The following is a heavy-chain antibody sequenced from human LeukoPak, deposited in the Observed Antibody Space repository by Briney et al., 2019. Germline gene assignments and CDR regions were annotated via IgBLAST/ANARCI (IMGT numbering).Heavy chain of an antibody. Sequence: GASVKLSCKASGATFSSYAISWVRQAPGQGLEWMGRIIPILGIANYAQKFQGRVTVTADKSTSTAYMELSRLRSEDTAVYYCARACTNGVCYRGDWFDPWGQGTLVTVSS. CDR3: ARACTNGVCYRGDWFDP. J-gene: IGHJ5*02. V-gene: IGHV1-69*04. D-gene: IGHD2-8*01. CDR2: IIPILGIA. CDR1: GATFSSYA.